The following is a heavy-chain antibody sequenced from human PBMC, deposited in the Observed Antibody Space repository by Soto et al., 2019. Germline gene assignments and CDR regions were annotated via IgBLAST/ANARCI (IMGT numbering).Heavy chain of an antibody. CDR1: GFTFSSYA. Sequence: GGSLRLSCAASGFTFSSYAMHWVRQAPGKGLEWVAVISYDGSNKYYADSVKGRFTISRDNSKNTLYLQMNSLRAEDTAVYYCARDCGSSWYYYYYGMDVWGQGTTVTVSS. V-gene: IGHV3-30-3*01. D-gene: IGHD6-13*01. J-gene: IGHJ6*02. CDR2: ISYDGSNK. CDR3: ARDCGSSWYYYYYGMDV.